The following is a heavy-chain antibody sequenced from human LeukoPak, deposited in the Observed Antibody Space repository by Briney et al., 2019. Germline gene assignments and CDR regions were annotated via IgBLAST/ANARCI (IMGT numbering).Heavy chain of an antibody. V-gene: IGHV1-2*02. J-gene: IGHJ4*02. Sequence: ASVKVSCKASGYTFTGYYMHWARQAPGQGLEWMGWINPNSGGTNYAQKFQGRVTMTRDTSISTAYMELSRLRSDDTAVYYCARHLPHLPGYDRSGYGVYFDYWGQGTLVTVSS. CDR3: ARHLPHLPGYDRSGYGVYFDY. CDR2: INPNSGGT. CDR1: GYTFTGYY. D-gene: IGHD3-22*01.